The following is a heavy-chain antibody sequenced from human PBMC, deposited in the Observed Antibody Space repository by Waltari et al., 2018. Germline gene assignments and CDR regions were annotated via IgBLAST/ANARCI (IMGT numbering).Heavy chain of an antibody. CDR3: TTAGDILGRGDRAF. D-gene: IGHD5-12*01. CDR2: TNKDGSEK. V-gene: IGHV3-7*01. Sequence: DVFLQESGGGLVQPGGSLRLACAASGFTFSNFHMTWVRQTPGKGLEWVAFTNKDGSEKYYVESVKGRFTISRDNDENSLFLQMNSLRPDDTAVYYCTTAGDILGRGDRAFWGQGALVTVSS. J-gene: IGHJ4*02. CDR1: GFTFSNFH.